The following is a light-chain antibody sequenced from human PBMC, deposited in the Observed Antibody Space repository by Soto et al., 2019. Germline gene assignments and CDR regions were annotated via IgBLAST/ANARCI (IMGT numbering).Light chain of an antibody. V-gene: IGLV2-11*01. Sequence: QSALTQPRSVSGSPGQSVTISCTGTSSDVGGYNYVSWYQQHPGKAPKVMIYDVSERPSGVPDRFSGSKSGNTASLTISGLQSEDEADYYCCSSAGSPRYVFGTGTKVTVL. J-gene: IGLJ1*01. CDR3: CSSAGSPRYV. CDR2: DVS. CDR1: SSDVGGYNY.